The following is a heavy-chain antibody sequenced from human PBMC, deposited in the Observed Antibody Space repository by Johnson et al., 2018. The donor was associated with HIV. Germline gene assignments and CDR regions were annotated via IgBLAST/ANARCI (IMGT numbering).Heavy chain of an antibody. V-gene: IGHV3-9*01. CDR1: GFTFDDYA. D-gene: IGHD3-9*01. J-gene: IGHJ3*02. CDR3: AKDFLRTILPHAFDI. CDR2: ISWNSGSI. Sequence: VQLVESGGGLVQPGRSLRLSCAASGFTFDDYAMHWVRQAPGKGLEWVSGISWNSGSIGYADSVKGRFTISRDNAKTSLYLQMNSLRAEDPALYYCAKDFLRTILPHAFDIWGQGTMVTVSS.